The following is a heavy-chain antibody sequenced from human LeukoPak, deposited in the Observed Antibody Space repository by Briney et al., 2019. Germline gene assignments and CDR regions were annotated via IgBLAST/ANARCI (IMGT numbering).Heavy chain of an antibody. CDR1: GYTFTSYD. CDR3: ARGDYDILTGFMDY. CDR2: MNPNSGNT. V-gene: IGHV1-8*03. Sequence: ASVKVSCKASGYTFTSYDINWVRQATGQGLEWMGWMNPNSGNTGYAQKFQGRVTITRNTSISTAYMELSSLRSEDTAVYYCARGDYDILTGFMDYWGQGTLVTVSS. J-gene: IGHJ4*02. D-gene: IGHD3-9*01.